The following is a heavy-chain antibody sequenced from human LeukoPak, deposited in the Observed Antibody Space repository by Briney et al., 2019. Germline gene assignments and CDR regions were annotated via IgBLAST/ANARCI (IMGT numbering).Heavy chain of an antibody. CDR1: GGSISSSSYY. J-gene: IGHJ4*02. CDR2: IYYSGDT. Sequence: SETLSLTCTVSGGSISSSSYYWSWIRQPPGKGLEWIAYIYYSGDTNYNPSLKSRVTISVDTSKNQFSLKLTSVTAADTAVYYCAREIRHSGYFQYWGQGSLVTVSS. D-gene: IGHD1-26*01. V-gene: IGHV4-61*01. CDR3: AREIRHSGYFQY.